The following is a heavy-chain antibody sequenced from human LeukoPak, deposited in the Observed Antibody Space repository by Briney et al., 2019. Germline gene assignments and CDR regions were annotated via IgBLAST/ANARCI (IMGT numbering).Heavy chain of an antibody. D-gene: IGHD5-12*01. CDR2: INPNSGVA. CDR1: GYTFTAYY. CDR3: ATDPGYNAYDVSGWFDP. J-gene: IGHJ5*02. V-gene: IGHV1-2*02. Sequence: ASVKVSCKASGYTFTAYYIHWVRQAPGQGLEWMGWINPNSGVADYAQKFQGRVTMTRDTSIRTAYIEVSRLRSDDTAVYYCATDPGYNAYDVSGWFDPWGQGTLVTVSS.